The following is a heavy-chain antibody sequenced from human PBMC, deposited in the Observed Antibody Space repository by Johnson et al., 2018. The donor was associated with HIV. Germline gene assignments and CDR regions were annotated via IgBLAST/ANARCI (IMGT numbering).Heavy chain of an antibody. V-gene: IGHV3-30*14. J-gene: IGHJ3*02. Sequence: QMQLVESGGGVVQPGRSLRLSCAASGFTFSSYAMHWVRQAPCKGLEWVAVISYDGRNKYHADSVKGRFTISRDNSKNTLYLQMGSLRAEDMAVYYCASGWELLTPAFDIWGQGTMVTVSS. CDR1: GFTFSSYA. D-gene: IGHD1-26*01. CDR3: ASGWELLTPAFDI. CDR2: ISYDGRNK.